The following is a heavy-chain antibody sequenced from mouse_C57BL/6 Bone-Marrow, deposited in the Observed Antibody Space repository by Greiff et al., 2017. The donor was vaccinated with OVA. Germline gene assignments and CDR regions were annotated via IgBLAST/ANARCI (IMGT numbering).Heavy chain of an antibody. J-gene: IGHJ4*01. Sequence: EVQGVESGGDLVKPGGSLKLSCAASGFTFSSYGMSWVRQTPDKRLEWVATISSGGSYTYYPDSVKGRFTISRDNAKNTLYLQMSSLKSEDTAMDYCARPGLSHAMDYWGQGTSVTVSS. V-gene: IGHV5-6*01. CDR1: GFTFSSYG. D-gene: IGHD6-5*01. CDR2: ISSGGSYT. CDR3: ARPGLSHAMDY.